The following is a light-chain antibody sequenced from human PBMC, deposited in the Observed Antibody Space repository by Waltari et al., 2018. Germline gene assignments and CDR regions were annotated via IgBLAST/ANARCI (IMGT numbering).Light chain of an antibody. Sequence: EIVFTQDPGTLCLSPGERATLACRASQSVSRALAWYQQKPGQAPRLLIYDAFSRATGIPDRFSGSGSGTDFSLTISRLEPEDFAVYYCQKYESLPATFGQGTKVEIK. J-gene: IGKJ1*01. CDR1: QSVSRA. CDR3: QKYESLPAT. V-gene: IGKV3-20*01. CDR2: DAF.